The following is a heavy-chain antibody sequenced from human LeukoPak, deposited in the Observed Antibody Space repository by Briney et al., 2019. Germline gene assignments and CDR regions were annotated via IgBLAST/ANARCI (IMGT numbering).Heavy chain of an antibody. CDR3: ARGSTYYDSSGQVPFDY. V-gene: IGHV3-48*01. J-gene: IGHJ4*02. D-gene: IGHD3-22*01. Sequence: GGSLRLSCAASGFTISTYSMNWVRQAPGKGLEWVSYISSSSSTIYYADSVKGRFTISRDNAKNSLYLQMNSLRAEDTAVYYCARGSTYYDSSGQVPFDYWGQGTLVTVSS. CDR1: GFTISTYS. CDR2: ISSSSSTI.